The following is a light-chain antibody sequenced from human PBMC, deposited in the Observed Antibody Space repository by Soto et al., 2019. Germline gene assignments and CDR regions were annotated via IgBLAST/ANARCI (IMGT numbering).Light chain of an antibody. CDR3: QHRSIWPVS. Sequence: EIVLTQSPATLSLSPGETATLFCRASQSVSRYLAWYQQKPGQAPRLLIFDASNRATGIPARFSGSGSATDFTLTISSLEPEDFAVYYCQHRSIWPVSFGQGTRLEIK. V-gene: IGKV3-11*01. CDR2: DAS. CDR1: QSVSRY. J-gene: IGKJ5*01.